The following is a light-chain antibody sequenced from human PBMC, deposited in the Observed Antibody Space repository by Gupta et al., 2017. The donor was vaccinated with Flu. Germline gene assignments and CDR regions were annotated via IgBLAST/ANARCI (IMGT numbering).Light chain of an antibody. J-gene: IGLJ2*01. CDR1: TSNIGSNN. V-gene: IGLV1-47*01. Sequence: VTISCSGSTSNIGSNNAYWYQQLPGTAPKLLISNNNQRPSGVPDRFSGSKSGTSASLAISGLRSEDEALYYCATWDDSLSGPVVFGGGTKLTVL. CDR2: NNN. CDR3: ATWDDSLSGPVV.